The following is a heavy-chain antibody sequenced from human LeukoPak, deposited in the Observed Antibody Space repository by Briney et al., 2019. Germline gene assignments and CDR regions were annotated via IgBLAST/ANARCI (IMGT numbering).Heavy chain of an antibody. CDR3: AKSGNTETVDY. CDR2: IRDSGGST. CDR1: GFTLSSYA. D-gene: IGHD6-25*01. J-gene: IGHJ4*02. V-gene: IGHV3-23*01. Sequence: LRISCAASGFTLSSYAMSWVRPTPGKGLEFVSTIRDSGGSTYYADSVEGRFTISRDNSTNTLYLQMNSLSAGDTAIYYCAKSGNTETVDYWGQGALVTVSS.